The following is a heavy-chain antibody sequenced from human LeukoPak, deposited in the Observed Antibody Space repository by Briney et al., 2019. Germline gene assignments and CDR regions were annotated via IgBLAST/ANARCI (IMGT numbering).Heavy chain of an antibody. CDR3: ARDRGYSYEYYFDY. Sequence: ASVKVSCKASGYTLTGYYMHWVRQAPGQGLEWMGWINPNSGGTNYAQKFQGRVTMTRDTSISTAYMELSRLRSDDTAVYYCARDRGYSYEYYFDYWGQGTLVTVSS. J-gene: IGHJ4*02. CDR1: GYTLTGYY. D-gene: IGHD5-18*01. V-gene: IGHV1-2*02. CDR2: INPNSGGT.